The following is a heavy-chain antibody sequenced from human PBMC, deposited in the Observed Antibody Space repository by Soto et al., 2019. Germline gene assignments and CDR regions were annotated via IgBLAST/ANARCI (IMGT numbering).Heavy chain of an antibody. V-gene: IGHV4-39*01. J-gene: IGHJ5*02. Sequence: SETLSLTCTVSGGSISSSSYYWGWIRQPPGKGLEWIGSIYYSGSTYYNQSLKSRVTISVDTSKNHFSMKLSSVTAADTAVYYCARQPYNWFDPWGQGTLVTV. CDR3: ARQPYNWFDP. CDR1: GGSISSSSYY. CDR2: IYYSGST.